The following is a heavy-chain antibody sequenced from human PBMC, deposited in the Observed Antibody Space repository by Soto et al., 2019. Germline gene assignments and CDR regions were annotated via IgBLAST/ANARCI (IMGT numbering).Heavy chain of an antibody. CDR2: IYYSGST. V-gene: IGHV4-59*01. D-gene: IGHD6-13*01. CDR3: ARTVAAAGWFDP. Sequence: SETLSLTCTVSGGSISSYYWSWIRQPPGKGLEWIGYIYYSGSTNYNPSLKSRVTISVDTSKNQFSLKLSSVTAADTAVYYCARTVAAAGWFDPWGHGTLVTVSS. J-gene: IGHJ5*02. CDR1: GGSISSYY.